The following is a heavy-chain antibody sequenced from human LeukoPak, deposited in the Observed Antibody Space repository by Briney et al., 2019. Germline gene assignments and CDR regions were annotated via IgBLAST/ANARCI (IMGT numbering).Heavy chain of an antibody. CDR1: GGSIRSSTDY. J-gene: IGHJ4*02. V-gene: IGHV4-39*07. D-gene: IGHD1-26*01. CDR2: IYYSGST. CDR3: ARGVGATAL. Sequence: SETLSLTCTVSGGSIRSSTDYWGWIRQPPGKELEWIGSIYYSGSTYYNPSLKSRVTMSVDTSKNQFSLKLSSVTAADTAVYYCARGVGATALWGQGTLVTVSS.